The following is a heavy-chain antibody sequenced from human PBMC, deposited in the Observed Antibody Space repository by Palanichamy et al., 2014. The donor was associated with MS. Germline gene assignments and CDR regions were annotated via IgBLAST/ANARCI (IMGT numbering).Heavy chain of an antibody. CDR1: GTVSLATVLL. Sequence: QVQLQQSGPGLVKPSQTLSLTLCHLRGTVSLATVLLWNWIRQSPSRGLEWLGRAYYRSKWYNDYAVSVKSRITINPDTSKNQFSLQLNSVTPEDTAVYYCARGDTIASAGSWAFDIWGQGTMVTVSS. V-gene: IGHV6-1*01. CDR3: ARGDTIASAGSWAFDI. CDR2: AYYRSKWYN. D-gene: IGHD6-13*01. J-gene: IGHJ3*02.